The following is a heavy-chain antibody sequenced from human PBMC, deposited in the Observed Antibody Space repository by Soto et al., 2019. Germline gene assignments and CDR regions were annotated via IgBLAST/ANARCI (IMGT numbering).Heavy chain of an antibody. Sequence: GTSVKLSCEACGDSFTSYDINWVRQATGQGLEWMGWMNPNSGNTGYAQKFQGRVTMTRNTSISTAYMELSSLRSEDTAVYYCARGGRIAVAGFDYWGQGTLVTVSS. D-gene: IGHD6-19*01. V-gene: IGHV1-8*01. CDR2: MNPNSGNT. CDR1: GDSFTSYD. CDR3: ARGGRIAVAGFDY. J-gene: IGHJ4*02.